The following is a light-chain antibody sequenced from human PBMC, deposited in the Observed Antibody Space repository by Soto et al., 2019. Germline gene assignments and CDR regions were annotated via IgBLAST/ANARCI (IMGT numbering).Light chain of an antibody. V-gene: IGKV3-11*01. J-gene: IGKJ1*01. Sequence: EIVLTQSPATLSLSPGDRATLSCRASLSISNNLGWYQQKPGLAPRLLIYDASTRATGIPARFSGSGSGTDFTLTISSLQPEDFAVYYCQQRHNWPRTFGQGTKVEIK. CDR2: DAS. CDR1: LSISNN. CDR3: QQRHNWPRT.